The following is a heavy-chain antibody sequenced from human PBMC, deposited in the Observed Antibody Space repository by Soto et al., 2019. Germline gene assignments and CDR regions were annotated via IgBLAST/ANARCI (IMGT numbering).Heavy chain of an antibody. V-gene: IGHV4-59*01. CDR3: ASVLFGRSVWFDP. J-gene: IGHJ5*02. Sequence: QVQLQESGPGLVKPSETLSLTCTVSGGSISSYYWSWIRQPPGKGLEWIGYIYYSGSTNYIPSLNSQVHISLHTSKNQLSLKLSSVTAADTAVYVCASVLFGRSVWFDPWGQGTLVTVSS. CDR1: GGSISSYY. CDR2: IYYSGST. D-gene: IGHD3-10*01.